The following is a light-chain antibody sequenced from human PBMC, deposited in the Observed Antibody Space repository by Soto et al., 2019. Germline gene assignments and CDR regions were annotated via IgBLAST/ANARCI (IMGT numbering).Light chain of an antibody. CDR1: QSVSSSY. CDR3: QQYGSSPLT. J-gene: IGKJ5*01. CDR2: GAS. V-gene: IGKV3-20*01. Sequence: EIVLTQSPGTLSLSPGERATLSCRASQSVSSSYLAWYQQKPGQAPRLLIYGASSRATGIPDRFSGSGSGTDFTLTISRLEPEDFVVYYCQQYGSSPLTFVQGTRLEIK.